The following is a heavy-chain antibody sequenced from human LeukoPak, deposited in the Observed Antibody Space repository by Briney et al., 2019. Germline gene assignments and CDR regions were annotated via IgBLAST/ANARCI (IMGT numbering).Heavy chain of an antibody. J-gene: IGHJ4*02. V-gene: IGHV4-30-4*01. Sequence: SQTLSLTCTVSGGSISSGDYYWSWTRQPPGKGLEWLGYNYYSGSTYYNPSLKSRVTISVDTSKYQYSLKLSPVTAADTAVYYCARDRNSDEAFDYWGQGTLVTASS. CDR2: NYYSGST. CDR3: ARDRNSDEAFDY. CDR1: GGSISSGDYY. D-gene: IGHD4-23*01.